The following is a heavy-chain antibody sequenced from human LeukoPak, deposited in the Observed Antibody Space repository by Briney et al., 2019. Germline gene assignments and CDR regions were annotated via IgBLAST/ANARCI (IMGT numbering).Heavy chain of an antibody. Sequence: GGSLRLSCAASGFTFSSYWMHWVRQAPGKGLEWVSSISSSSSYIYYADSVKGRFTISRDNAKNSLYLQMNSLRAEDTAVYYCARGQAAPRNDYWGQGTLVTVSS. CDR3: ARGQAAPRNDY. CDR1: GFTFSSYW. D-gene: IGHD6-6*01. J-gene: IGHJ4*02. V-gene: IGHV3-21*01. CDR2: ISSSSSYI.